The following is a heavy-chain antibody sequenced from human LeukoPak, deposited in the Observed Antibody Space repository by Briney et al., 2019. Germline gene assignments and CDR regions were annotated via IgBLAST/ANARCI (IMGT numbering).Heavy chain of an antibody. D-gene: IGHD3-3*01. J-gene: IGHJ5*02. CDR2: INHSGST. Sequence: KPSETLSLTCAVYGGSFSAYYWSWIRQTPGKGLEWIGEINHSGSTNYNPSLKSRVTMSVDTSKNQFSLKLSSVTAADTAVYYCAREGEIYDFWSGYPNWFDPWGQGTLVTVSS. CDR3: AREGEIYDFWSGYPNWFDP. CDR1: GGSFSAYY. V-gene: IGHV4-34*01.